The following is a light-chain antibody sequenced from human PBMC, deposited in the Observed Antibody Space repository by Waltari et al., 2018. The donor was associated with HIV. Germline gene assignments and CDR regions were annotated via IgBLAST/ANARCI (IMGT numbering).Light chain of an antibody. J-gene: IGLJ1*01. CDR2: SND. V-gene: IGLV1-40*01. Sequence: QSVLTQPPYVSGAPGQRVTIPCPGSSSNLGVDSDVQGYQHLPGTAPKLLIYSNDNRPSGVPDRFSGSKSGTSASLAITGLQAEDEADYYCQSYDSSLSGHVFGSGTKVTVL. CDR3: QSYDSSLSGHV. CDR1: SSNLGVDSD.